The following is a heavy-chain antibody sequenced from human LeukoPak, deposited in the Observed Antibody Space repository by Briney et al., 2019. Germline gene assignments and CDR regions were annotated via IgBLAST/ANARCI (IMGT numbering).Heavy chain of an antibody. CDR3: ARPRGCGSARCNNFDY. V-gene: IGHV3-7*01. CDR2: MDEYGSDI. D-gene: IGHD2-2*01. Sequence: GGSLRLSCAASGFTFSSSAMSWVRQAPGKGLEWVAIMDEYGSDIFYVESVKGRFIISRANARNSLYLQMNNLRAEDTAVYYCARPRGCGSARCNNFDYWGQGTLVTVSS. J-gene: IGHJ4*02. CDR1: GFTFSSSA.